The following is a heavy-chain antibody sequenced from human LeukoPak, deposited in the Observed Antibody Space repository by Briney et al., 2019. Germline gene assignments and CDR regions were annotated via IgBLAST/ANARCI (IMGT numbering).Heavy chain of an antibody. CDR3: ARDPIVVVPAAKRTNYYYYGMDV. Sequence: GGSLRLSCAASGFTFSSYWMSWVCQAPGKGLEWVANIKQDGSEKYYVDSVKGRFTISRDNAKNSLYLQMNSLRAEDTAVYYCARDPIVVVPAAKRTNYYYYGMDVWGQGTTVTVSS. V-gene: IGHV3-7*03. CDR1: GFTFSSYW. CDR2: IKQDGSEK. J-gene: IGHJ6*02. D-gene: IGHD2-2*01.